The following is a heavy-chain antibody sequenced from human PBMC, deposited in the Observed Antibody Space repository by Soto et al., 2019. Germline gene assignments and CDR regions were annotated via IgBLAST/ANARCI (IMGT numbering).Heavy chain of an antibody. CDR3: ARVNYGDYYYGMDV. J-gene: IGHJ6*02. V-gene: IGHV4-59*01. CDR2: ISYTGSA. Sequence: PAETLSLTCTVSVGSINYSYWTWMRQPPGKGLEWIGYISYTGSANYNASLKSRLTISVDTSKNQFSLKLSSVTAADTALYYCARVNYGDYYYGMDVWGQGTTVTVSS. D-gene: IGHD4-17*01. CDR1: VGSINYSY.